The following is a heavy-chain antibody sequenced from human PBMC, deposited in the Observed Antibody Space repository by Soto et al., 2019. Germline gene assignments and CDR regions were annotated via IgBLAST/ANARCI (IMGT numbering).Heavy chain of an antibody. CDR3: AREGGGMIGAFDI. Sequence: SVKVSCKASGYTFTGYYMHWVRQAPGQGLEWMGWINPNSGGTNYAQKFQGWVTMTRDTSISTAYMELSRLRSDDTAVYYCAREGGGMIGAFDIWGQGTMVTVSS. V-gene: IGHV1-2*04. D-gene: IGHD3-22*01. CDR1: GYTFTGYY. J-gene: IGHJ3*02. CDR2: INPNSGGT.